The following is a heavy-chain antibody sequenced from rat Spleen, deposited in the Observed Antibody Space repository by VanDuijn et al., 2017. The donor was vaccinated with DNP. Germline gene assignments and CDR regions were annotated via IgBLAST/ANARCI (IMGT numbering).Heavy chain of an antibody. J-gene: IGHJ2*01. D-gene: IGHD5-1*01. CDR2: ISYSGST. CDR1: GYSITDNY. CDR3: ARWGVTGSWYFDY. Sequence: EVQLQESGPGLVKPSQSLSLTCSVTGYSITDNYWGWIRKFPGNKMERIGHISYSGSTSYNPSPKSRISITRDTSKNQFFLQLNSVTTEDTATYYCARWGVTGSWYFDYWGQGVMVTVSS. V-gene: IGHV3-1*01.